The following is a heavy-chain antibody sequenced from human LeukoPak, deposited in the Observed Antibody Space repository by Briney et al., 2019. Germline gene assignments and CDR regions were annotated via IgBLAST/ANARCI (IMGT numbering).Heavy chain of an antibody. CDR3: ARRPQDYDTSGYSLDY. V-gene: IGHV5-51*01. D-gene: IGHD3-22*01. J-gene: IGHJ4*02. Sequence: GASLKISCKGSGYRFTTSWIGWVRQMPGKGLEWMGVINPSDSDTRYTPAFQGQVNISADKSISTAYLQWSSLKASDTAIYYCARRPQDYDTSGYSLDYWGQGTLVTVSS. CDR2: INPSDSDT. CDR1: GYRFTTSW.